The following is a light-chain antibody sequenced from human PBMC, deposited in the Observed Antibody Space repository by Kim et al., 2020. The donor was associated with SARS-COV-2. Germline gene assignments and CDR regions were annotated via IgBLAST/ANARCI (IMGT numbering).Light chain of an antibody. CDR1: NIGSKS. CDR2: YDS. Sequence: VSVAPGKTARITCGGNNIGSKSVHWYQQKPGQAPVLVIYYDSDRPSGIPERFSGSNSGNTATLTISRVEAGDEADHYCQVWDSSSDHPVFGGGTQLTVL. J-gene: IGLJ7*01. CDR3: QVWDSSSDHPV. V-gene: IGLV3-21*04.